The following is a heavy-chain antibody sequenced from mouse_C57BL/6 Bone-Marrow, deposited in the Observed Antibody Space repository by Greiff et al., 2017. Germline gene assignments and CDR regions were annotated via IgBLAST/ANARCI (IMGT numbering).Heavy chain of an antibody. Sequence: VNLVESGPELVKPGASVKLSCKASGYTFTSYDINWVKQRPGQGLEWIGWIYPRDGSTKYNEKFKGKATLTVDTSSSTAYMEIHSLTSEDSAVYVCARDYGSSYWYFDVWGTGTTVTVSS. V-gene: IGHV1-85*01. CDR2: IYPRDGST. CDR3: ARDYGSSYWYFDV. CDR1: GYTFTSYD. D-gene: IGHD1-1*01. J-gene: IGHJ1*03.